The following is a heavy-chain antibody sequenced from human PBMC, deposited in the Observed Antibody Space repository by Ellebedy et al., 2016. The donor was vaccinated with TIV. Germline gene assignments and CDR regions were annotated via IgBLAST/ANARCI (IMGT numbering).Heavy chain of an antibody. D-gene: IGHD7-27*01. CDR2: IYPGDSDT. CDR1: GYSFISYW. CDR3: ARGPVTGDPGWDY. Sequence: GESLKISCKGSGYSFISYWIGWVRQMPGKGLEWMGYIYPGDSDTRYSPSFQGQVTISADKSISTAYLQWSSLKASDTAMYYCARGPVTGDPGWDYWGQGTLVTVSS. J-gene: IGHJ4*02. V-gene: IGHV5-51*01.